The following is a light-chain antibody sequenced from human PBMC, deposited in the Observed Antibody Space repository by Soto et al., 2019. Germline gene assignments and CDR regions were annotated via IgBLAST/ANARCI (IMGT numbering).Light chain of an antibody. V-gene: IGKV1-27*01. CDR1: QGISNY. CDR2: AAS. CDR3: QKYNSAPPA. J-gene: IGKJ1*01. Sequence: DIQMTQSPSSLSVSVGDRVTITCRASQGISNYLAWYQQKPGKVPKLLIYAASTLQPGVPSRFSGSGSGTDFTLTISSLQPEDVATYYCQKYNSAPPAFGQGTKVDIK.